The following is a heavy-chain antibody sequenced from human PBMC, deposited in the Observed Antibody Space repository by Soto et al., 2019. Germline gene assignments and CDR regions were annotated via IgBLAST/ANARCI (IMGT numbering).Heavy chain of an antibody. CDR2: IRSKAYGGTT. CDR3: TRDEGCSGGSCRSHYYYGMDV. V-gene: IGHV3-49*03. J-gene: IGHJ6*02. D-gene: IGHD2-15*01. CDR1: GFTFGDYA. Sequence: GGSLRLSCTASGFTFGDYAMSWFRQAPGKGLEWVGFIRSKAYGGTTEYAASVKGRFTISRDDSKSIAYLQMNSLKTEDTAVYYCTRDEGCSGGSCRSHYYYGMDVWGQGTTVTVSS.